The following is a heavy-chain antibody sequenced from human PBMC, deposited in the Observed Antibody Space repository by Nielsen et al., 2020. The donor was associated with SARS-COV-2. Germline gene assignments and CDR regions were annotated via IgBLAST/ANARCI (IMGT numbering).Heavy chain of an antibody. D-gene: IGHD7-27*01. CDR3: ARNWGSGWWFDP. CDR2: INHSGST. J-gene: IGHJ5*02. V-gene: IGHV4-39*07. CDR1: GGSISSSSYY. Sequence: SETLSLTCTVSGGSISSSSYYWSWIRQPPGKGLEWIGEINHSGSTNYNPSLKSRVTISVDTSKNQFSLKLSSVTAADTAVYYCARNWGSGWWFDPWGQGTLVTVSS.